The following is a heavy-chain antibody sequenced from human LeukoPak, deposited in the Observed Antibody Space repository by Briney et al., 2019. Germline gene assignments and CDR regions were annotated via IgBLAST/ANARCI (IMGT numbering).Heavy chain of an antibody. D-gene: IGHD6-6*01. CDR3: ARGQLGTPNDAFDI. Sequence: GGSLRLSCAASGFTFSSYAMHWVRQAPGKGLEYVSAISSNGGSTYYANSVKGRFTISRDNSKNTLYLQMGSLRAEDMAVYYCARGQLGTPNDAFDIWGQGTMVTVSS. J-gene: IGHJ3*02. CDR2: ISSNGGST. CDR1: GFTFSSYA. V-gene: IGHV3-64*01.